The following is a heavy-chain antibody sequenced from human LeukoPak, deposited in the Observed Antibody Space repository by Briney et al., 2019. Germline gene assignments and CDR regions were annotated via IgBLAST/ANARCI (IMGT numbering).Heavy chain of an antibody. D-gene: IGHD4-17*01. CDR3: AKGTMPYGDYSLFDY. CDR1: GFTFSSYE. CDR2: IKQDGSEK. Sequence: GGSLRLSCAASGFTFSSYEMNWVRQAPGKGLEWVANIKQDGSEKYYVDSVKGRFTISRDNAKNSLYLQMNSLRTEDTALYYCAKGTMPYGDYSLFDYWGQGTLVTVSS. J-gene: IGHJ4*02. V-gene: IGHV3-7*03.